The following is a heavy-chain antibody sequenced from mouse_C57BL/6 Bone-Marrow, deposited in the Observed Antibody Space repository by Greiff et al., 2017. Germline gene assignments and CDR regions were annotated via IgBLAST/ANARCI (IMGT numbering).Heavy chain of an antibody. CDR1: GFNIKDDY. D-gene: IGHD2-1*01. CDR3: TTGYLLWPH. Sequence: DVKLVESGAELVRPGASVKLSCTASGFNIKDDYMHWVKQRPEQGLAWIGWIDPENGDTEYASKFQGKATITADTSSNTAYLQLSSLTSEDTAVYYCTTGYLLWPHWSQGTTLTVSS. J-gene: IGHJ2*01. V-gene: IGHV14-4*01. CDR2: IDPENGDT.